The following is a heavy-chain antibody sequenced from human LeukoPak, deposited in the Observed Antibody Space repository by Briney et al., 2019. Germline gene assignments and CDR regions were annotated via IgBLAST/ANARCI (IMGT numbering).Heavy chain of an antibody. CDR2: SYSAGAT. D-gene: IGHD3-22*01. CDR1: GFTVSSNL. Sequence: GGSLRLSCAASGFTVSSNLMTWVRQSPGRGLEWLSCSYSAGATYYADSVKGRFSISRDRSKNTIYLQMDSLRTEDTAVYYCAKDVLSFKFYFEGSGYLGYFQHWGQGTLDTVSS. CDR3: AKDVLSFKFYFEGSGYLGYFQH. J-gene: IGHJ1*01. V-gene: IGHV3-53*05.